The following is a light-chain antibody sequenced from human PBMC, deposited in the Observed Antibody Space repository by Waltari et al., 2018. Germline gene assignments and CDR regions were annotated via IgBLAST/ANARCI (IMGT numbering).Light chain of an antibody. CDR3: QTGGHGTWV. CDR2: VNSDGSH. V-gene: IGLV4-69*01. J-gene: IGLJ3*02. Sequence: LVLTQSPSASASLAASVKLTCTLSSGYSSNVIAWPQQQPGKGPRYLMKVNSDGSHRKGDDIPDRFSASKSGTECYLTISSLQSEDEADYYCQTGGHGTWVFGGGTKLTVL. CDR1: SGYSSNV.